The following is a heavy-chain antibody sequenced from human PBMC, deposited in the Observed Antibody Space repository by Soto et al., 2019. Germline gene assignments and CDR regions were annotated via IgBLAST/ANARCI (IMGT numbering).Heavy chain of an antibody. CDR1: DDFISSYY. D-gene: IGHD3-9*01. Sequence: QVQLQESGPRLVKPSETLSLTCTVSDDFISSYYWNWIRQPAGKGLEWIGRVSTSGATNYNPSLESRVTMSVDTSKKQFSLKLTSVTAADTAVYFCARAYYEILTGSYAMDVWGQGTTVTVAS. J-gene: IGHJ6*02. CDR3: ARAYYEILTGSYAMDV. V-gene: IGHV4-4*07. CDR2: VSTSGAT.